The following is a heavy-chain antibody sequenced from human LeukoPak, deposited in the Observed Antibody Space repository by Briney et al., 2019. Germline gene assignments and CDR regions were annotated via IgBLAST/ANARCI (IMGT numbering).Heavy chain of an antibody. D-gene: IGHD3-10*01. CDR3: AKGPSWPYYFDY. Sequence: GGSLRLSCATSGFXFSSFTINWVRQAPGKGLEWVSTISDGSRDTHYAGSVKGRFTISRDNSKNTLYLQVNSLRAEDTAVYYCAKGPSWPYYFDYWGQGTLVTVSS. V-gene: IGHV3-23*01. J-gene: IGHJ4*02. CDR1: GFXFSSFT. CDR2: ISDGSRDT.